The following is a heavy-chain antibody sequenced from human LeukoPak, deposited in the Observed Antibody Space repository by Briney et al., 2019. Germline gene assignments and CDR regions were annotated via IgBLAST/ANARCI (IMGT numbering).Heavy chain of an antibody. CDR3: GADSMPRGAFSYAFDI. Sequence: ASVKVSCKASGFTFTSSAVQWVRQARGQRLEWIGWIVVGSGDTNSAQKFQERVTITRDMSTRTAYMELSSLRSEDTAVYYCGADSMPRGAFSYAFDIWGQGTMVTVSS. V-gene: IGHV1-58*01. J-gene: IGHJ3*02. CDR1: GFTFTSSA. CDR2: IVVGSGDT. D-gene: IGHD3-10*01.